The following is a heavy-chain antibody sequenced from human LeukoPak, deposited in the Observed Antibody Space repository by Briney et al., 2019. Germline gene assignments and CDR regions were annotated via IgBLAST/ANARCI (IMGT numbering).Heavy chain of an antibody. CDR1: GYTVSRHY. D-gene: IGHD3-10*01. CDR2: IKSDGTT. CDR3: ARDLEIRGIGDAFDL. Sequence: GGSLGLSCVASGYTVSRHYISWVRQAPGKGLEWVSVIKSDGTTYSADSVKGRFTVSRDKSKNTVYLQMKSLRVEDTAVYYCARDLEIRGIGDAFDLWGQGTMVTVSS. J-gene: IGHJ3*01. V-gene: IGHV3-66*01.